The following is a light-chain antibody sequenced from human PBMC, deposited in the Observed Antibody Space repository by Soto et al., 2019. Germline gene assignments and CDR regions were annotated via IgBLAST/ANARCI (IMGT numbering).Light chain of an antibody. CDR3: QQYNSYPRT. CDR1: QSISSW. J-gene: IGKJ1*01. Sequence: DIQMTQSPSTLSASVGDRVTITCRASQSISSWLAWYQQKPGKAPKLLIYDASSLESGVPSRFSGSGSGTEFSLTISSMQPDDFATYYCQQYNSYPRTFGQGTKGEIK. CDR2: DAS. V-gene: IGKV1-5*01.